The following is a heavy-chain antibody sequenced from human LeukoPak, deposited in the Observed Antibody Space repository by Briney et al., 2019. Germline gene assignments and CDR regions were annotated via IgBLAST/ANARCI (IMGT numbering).Heavy chain of an antibody. V-gene: IGHV4-34*01. CDR1: GFTVSSRY. CDR2: INHSGST. Sequence: GSLRLSCAAPGFTVSSRYMSWVRQAPGKGLEWIGEINHSGSTNYNPSLKSRVTISVDTSKNQFSLKLSSVTAADTAVYYCAGVDVTMVRGVADYYYYYGMDVWGKGTTVTVSS. CDR3: AGVDVTMVRGVADYYYYYGMDV. D-gene: IGHD3-10*01. J-gene: IGHJ6*04.